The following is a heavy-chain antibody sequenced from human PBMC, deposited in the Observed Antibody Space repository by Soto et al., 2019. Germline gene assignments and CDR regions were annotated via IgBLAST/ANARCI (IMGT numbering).Heavy chain of an antibody. Sequence: SETLSLTCAVYGGSFSGYYWSWIRQPPGKGLEWIGEINHSGSTNYNPSLKSRVTISVDTSKNQFPLKLSSVTAADTAVYYCARGHGTMVRGVIMTLRWFDPWGQGTLVTVSS. CDR3: ARGHGTMVRGVIMTLRWFDP. CDR2: INHSGST. CDR1: GGSFSGYY. V-gene: IGHV4-34*01. D-gene: IGHD3-10*01. J-gene: IGHJ5*02.